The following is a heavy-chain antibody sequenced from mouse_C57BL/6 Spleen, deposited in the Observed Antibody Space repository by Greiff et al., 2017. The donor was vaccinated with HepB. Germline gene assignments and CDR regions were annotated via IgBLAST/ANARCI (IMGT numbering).Heavy chain of an antibody. J-gene: IGHJ2*01. Sequence: QVQLQQPGAELVRPGSSVKLSCKASGYTFTSYWMDWVKQRPGQGLEWIGNIYPSDSETRYNQKFKDKATLTVDKSSSTAYMQLSSLTSEDSAVYYCAREEYSEYDERAVDYWGQGTTLTGSS. D-gene: IGHD2-4*01. V-gene: IGHV1-61*01. CDR1: GYTFTSYW. CDR3: AREEYSEYDERAVDY. CDR2: IYPSDSET.